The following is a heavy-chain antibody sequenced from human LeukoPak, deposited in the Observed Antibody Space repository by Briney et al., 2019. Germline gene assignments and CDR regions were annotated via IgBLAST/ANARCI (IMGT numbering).Heavy chain of an antibody. V-gene: IGHV3-7*04. D-gene: IGHD6-25*01. CDR1: GFTFSSYL. Sequence: PGGSLRLSCAASGFTFSSYLMSWVRQAPGKGLEGVANIKQDGSEKYYVDSVKGRFTISRDNAKHSLYQQMNSLRAEDTAVYYCARARHPSSGSWNFDYWGQGTLVTVSS. CDR3: ARARHPSSGSWNFDY. CDR2: IKQDGSEK. J-gene: IGHJ4*02.